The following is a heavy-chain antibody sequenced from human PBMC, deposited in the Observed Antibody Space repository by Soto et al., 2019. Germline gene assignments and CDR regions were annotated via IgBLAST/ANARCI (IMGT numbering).Heavy chain of an antibody. CDR3: ARGGRQGLVTSDFNY. D-gene: IGHD6-19*01. J-gene: IGHJ4*02. Sequence: VQLVESGGGVVQPGRSLRLSCAASGFTFSDYAMHWVRQAPGKGLEWVAVVSHDGRNTHYADSVKGRFTISRDSSKNTVSLELTSLRAGDTVVYYCARGGRQGLVTSDFNYWGQGALVTVSS. CDR1: GFTFSDYA. V-gene: IGHV3-30*03. CDR2: VSHDGRNT.